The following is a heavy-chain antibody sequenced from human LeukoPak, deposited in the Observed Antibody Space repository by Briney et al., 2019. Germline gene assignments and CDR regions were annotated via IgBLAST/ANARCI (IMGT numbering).Heavy chain of an antibody. V-gene: IGHV3-30*18. J-gene: IGHJ4*02. CDR3: AKDRAVTGNY. D-gene: IGHD2-21*02. CDR2: ISYDGSNK. Sequence: GGSLRLSCAASGFTFSSFGMHWVRQAPGKGLEWVAVISYDGSNKYYADSVKGRFTISRDNSKNTLYLQMNSLRAEDTAVYYCAKDRAVTGNYWGQGTLVTVSS. CDR1: GFTFSSFG.